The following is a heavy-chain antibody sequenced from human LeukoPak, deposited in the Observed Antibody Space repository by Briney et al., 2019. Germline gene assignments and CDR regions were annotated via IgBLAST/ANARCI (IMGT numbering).Heavy chain of an antibody. V-gene: IGHV3-7*01. D-gene: IGHD3-10*01. CDR3: TNFYGSGSYYPLY. J-gene: IGHJ4*02. CDR2: IKQDGSEK. Sequence: PGGSLRLSYAASGFTFSSYSMNWVRQAPGKGLEWVANIKQDGSEKYYVDSVKGRFTISRDNAKNSLYLQMNSLRAEDTAVYYCTNFYGSGSYYPLYWGQGTLVTVSS. CDR1: GFTFSSYS.